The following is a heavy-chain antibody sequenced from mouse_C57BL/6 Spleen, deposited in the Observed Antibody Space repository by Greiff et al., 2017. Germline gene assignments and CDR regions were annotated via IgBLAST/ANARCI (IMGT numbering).Heavy chain of an antibody. D-gene: IGHD3-2*02. V-gene: IGHV3-6*01. Sequence: VQLKESGPGLVKPSQSLSLTCSVTGYSITSGYYWNWIRQFPGNKLEWMGYISYDGSNNYNPSLKNRISITRDTSKNQFFLKLNSVTTEDTATYYCAKSSGYGGYYAMDYWGQGTSVTVSS. CDR1: GYSITSGYY. CDR3: AKSSGYGGYYAMDY. CDR2: ISYDGSN. J-gene: IGHJ4*01.